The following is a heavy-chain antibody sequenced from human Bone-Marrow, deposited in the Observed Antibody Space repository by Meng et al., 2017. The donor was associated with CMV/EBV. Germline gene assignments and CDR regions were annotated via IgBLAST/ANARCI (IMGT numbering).Heavy chain of an antibody. CDR3: ARDINGERRPIY. D-gene: IGHD2-8*01. Sequence: GESLKISCVTSGFTFSNYWMTWVRLRPGKGLEYVANIRYDGHKEYYVDSVRGRFTISRDNAKNSLYLQMNSLRVEDTGLYYCARDINGERRPIYWGQGQRVTGSS. CDR1: GFTFSNYW. V-gene: IGHV3-7*03. J-gene: IGHJ4*02. CDR2: IRYDGHKE.